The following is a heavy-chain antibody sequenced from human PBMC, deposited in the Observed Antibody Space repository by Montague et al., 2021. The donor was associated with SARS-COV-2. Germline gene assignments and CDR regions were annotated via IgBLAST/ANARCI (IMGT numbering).Heavy chain of an antibody. CDR3: ASGRMVPYSSSWTTLYYYYGMDV. Sequence: CAISGDSVSSNSAAWNWIRQSPSRGLEWLGRTYYRSKWCNDYAVSLKGRISINPDTSKNQFSLQLNSVTPEDTAVYYCASGRMVPYSSSWTTLYYYYGMDVWGQGTTVTVSS. V-gene: IGHV6-1*01. D-gene: IGHD6-13*01. CDR2: TYYRSKWCN. J-gene: IGHJ6*02. CDR1: GDSVSSNSAA.